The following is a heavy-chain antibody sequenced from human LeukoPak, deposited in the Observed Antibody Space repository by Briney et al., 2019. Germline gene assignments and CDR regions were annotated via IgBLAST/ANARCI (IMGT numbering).Heavy chain of an antibody. CDR2: IYYSGST. J-gene: IGHJ4*02. V-gene: IGHV4-59*01. D-gene: IGHD6-13*01. Sequence: PSETLSLTCTVSGGSLSSYFWSWIRQPPGKGLEWIEYIYYSGSTNYNPSLKSRVTISVDTSKNQFSLELSSVTAADTAVYYCARQPRSWFTSFDSWGQGTLVTVSS. CDR1: GGSLSSYF. CDR3: ARQPRSWFTSFDS.